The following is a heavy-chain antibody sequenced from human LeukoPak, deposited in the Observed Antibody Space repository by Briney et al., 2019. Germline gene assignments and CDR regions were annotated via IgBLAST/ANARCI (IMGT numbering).Heavy chain of an antibody. V-gene: IGHV3-53*05. Sequence: GGSLRLSCAASGFTVSSNYMSWVRQAPGKGLEWVSVIYSGGSTYYADSVKGRFTISRDNSKNTLYLQMNSLRAEDTAVYYCALAGNYGDAIFDYWGQGTLVTVSS. CDR1: GFTVSSNY. J-gene: IGHJ4*02. D-gene: IGHD4-17*01. CDR3: ALAGNYGDAIFDY. CDR2: IYSGGST.